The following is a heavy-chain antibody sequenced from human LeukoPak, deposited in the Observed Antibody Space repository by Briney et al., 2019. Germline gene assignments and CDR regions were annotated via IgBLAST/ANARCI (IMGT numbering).Heavy chain of an antibody. Sequence: SQTLSLTCTVSGGSISSGNYYWSWIRQPAGKGLEWIGRIYTSGSTNYNPSLKSRVTISVDTSKNQFSLKLSSVTAADTAVYYCARLAYYDYVWGSYRPFDYWGQGTLVTVSS. V-gene: IGHV4-61*02. CDR1: GGSISSGNYY. J-gene: IGHJ4*02. CDR2: IYTSGST. CDR3: ARLAYYDYVWGSYRPFDY. D-gene: IGHD3-16*02.